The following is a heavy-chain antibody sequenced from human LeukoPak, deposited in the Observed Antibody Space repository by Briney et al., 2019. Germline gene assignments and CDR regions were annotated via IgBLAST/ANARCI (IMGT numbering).Heavy chain of an antibody. CDR1: GFTFRSYA. Sequence: GSLRLSCAASGFTFRSYAMNWVRQAPGKGLEWVSGISGSGGGTYYADSVKGRFTISRDNSKNTLYLQMNSLRAEDTAVYYCAKDPYGDYVRYFDYWGQGTLVTVSS. CDR2: ISGSGGGT. D-gene: IGHD4-17*01. CDR3: AKDPYGDYVRYFDY. J-gene: IGHJ4*02. V-gene: IGHV3-23*01.